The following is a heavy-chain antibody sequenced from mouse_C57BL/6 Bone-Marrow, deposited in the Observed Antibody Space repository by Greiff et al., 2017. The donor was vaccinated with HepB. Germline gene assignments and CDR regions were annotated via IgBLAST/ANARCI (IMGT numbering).Heavy chain of an antibody. CDR2: INPSDSDT. CDR3: AINSNYIPY. CDR1: GYTFTSYD. D-gene: IGHD2-5*01. V-gene: IGHV1-74*01. J-gene: IGHJ3*01. Sequence: QVQLQQSGPELVKPGASVKLSCKASGYTFTSYDINWVKQRPGQGLEWIGRINPSDSDTNYNQKFKGKATLTVDKSSSTAYMQLSSLTSEDSAVYYCAINSNYIPYWGQGTRVTVSA.